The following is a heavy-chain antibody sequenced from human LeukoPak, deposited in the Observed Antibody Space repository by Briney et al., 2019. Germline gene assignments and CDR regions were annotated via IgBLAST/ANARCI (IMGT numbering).Heavy chain of an antibody. CDR2: ISGSGGST. V-gene: IGHV3-23*01. CDR3: AKPHRMMATTLPGPYYFDY. CDR1: GFTFSSYT. Sequence: PGGSLRLSCAASGFTFSSYTMSWVRQAPGKGLEWVSAISGSGGSTYYADSVKGRFTIPRDNSKNTLYLQMNSLRAEDTAVYYCAKPHRMMATTLPGPYYFDYWGQGTLVTVSS. J-gene: IGHJ4*02. D-gene: IGHD5-24*01.